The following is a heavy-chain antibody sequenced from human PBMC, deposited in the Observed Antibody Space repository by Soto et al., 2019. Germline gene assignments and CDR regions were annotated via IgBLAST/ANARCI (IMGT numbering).Heavy chain of an antibody. Sequence: ASVKVSCKVSGYTLTELSMHWVRQAPGRGLEWMGGFDPEDGETIYAQKFQGRVTMTEDTSTDTAYMELSSLRSEDTAVYYCATSSESSSYYCYGMDVWGQGTTVIGYS. V-gene: IGHV1-24*01. D-gene: IGHD2-15*01. CDR2: FDPEDGET. J-gene: IGHJ6*01. CDR1: GYTLTELS. CDR3: ATSSESSSYYCYGMDV.